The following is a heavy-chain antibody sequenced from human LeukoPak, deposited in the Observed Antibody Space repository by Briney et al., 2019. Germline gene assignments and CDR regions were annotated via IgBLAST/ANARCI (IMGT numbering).Heavy chain of an antibody. CDR3: ARWESTYYYDSSGFQH. CDR1: GYTFTSYG. Sequence: PKASVKVSCKASGYTFTSYGISWVRQAPGQGLEWMGWISAYNGNTNYAQKLQGRVTMTTDTSTSTAYMELRSLRSDDKAVYYCARWESTYYYDSSGFQHWGQGTLVTVSS. J-gene: IGHJ1*01. V-gene: IGHV1-18*01. CDR2: ISAYNGNT. D-gene: IGHD3-22*01.